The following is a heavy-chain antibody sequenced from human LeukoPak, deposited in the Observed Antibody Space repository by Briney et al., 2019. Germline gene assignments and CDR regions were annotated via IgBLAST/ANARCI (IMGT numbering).Heavy chain of an antibody. CDR1: GFTFSSYE. Sequence: GGSLRLSCAASGFTFSSYEMNWVRQAPGKGLEWVAVISYDGSNKYYADSVKGRFTISRDNSKNALYLQMNSLGAEDTAVYYCARYDRGSFDYWAREPWSPSPQ. V-gene: IGHV3-30*04. CDR2: ISYDGSNK. D-gene: IGHD1-26*01. CDR3: ARYDRGSFDY. J-gene: IGHJ4*02.